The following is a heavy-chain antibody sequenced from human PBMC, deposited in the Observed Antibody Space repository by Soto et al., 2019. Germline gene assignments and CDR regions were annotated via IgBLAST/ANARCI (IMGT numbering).Heavy chain of an antibody. Sequence: ASVNVSCKASGGTFSSYAISWVRQAPGQGLEWMGGIIPIFGTANYAQKFQGRVTITADESTSTAYMELSSLRSEDTAVYYCASSSVPRSNLEWLPDPRYNWFDPWGQGTLVTVSS. D-gene: IGHD3-3*01. CDR3: ASSSVPRSNLEWLPDPRYNWFDP. CDR1: GGTFSSYA. V-gene: IGHV1-69*13. J-gene: IGHJ5*02. CDR2: IIPIFGTA.